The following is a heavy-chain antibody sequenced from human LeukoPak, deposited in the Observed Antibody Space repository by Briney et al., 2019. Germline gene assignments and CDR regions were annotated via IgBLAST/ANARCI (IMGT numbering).Heavy chain of an antibody. CDR2: IYYSGST. J-gene: IGHJ6*03. Sequence: SETLSLTCTVSGGSISSSSYYWGWIRQPPGKGLEWIGSIYYSGSTYYNPSLKSRVTISVDTSKNQFSLKLSSVTAADTAVYYCARLRYCSSTSCPAHSNYMDVWGKGTTVTVSS. V-gene: IGHV4-39*07. D-gene: IGHD2-2*01. CDR3: ARLRYCSSTSCPAHSNYMDV. CDR1: GGSISSSSYY.